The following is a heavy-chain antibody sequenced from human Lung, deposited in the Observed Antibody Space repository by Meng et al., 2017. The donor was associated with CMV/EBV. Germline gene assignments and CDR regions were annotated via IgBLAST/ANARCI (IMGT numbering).Heavy chain of an antibody. V-gene: IGHV4-38-2*02. J-gene: IGHJ6*02. CDR2: IFHGGTV. CDR3: ARERDYYSYLDV. CDR1: GYSITTSYF. Sequence: SETLSLXCTISGYSITTSYFWGWVRQSPGKGLEWIGSIFHGGTVYYNPSLKSRVTISLDTSKNQFSLRLDSVTAADTAVYYCARERDYYSYLDVWSQGTRVTVSS.